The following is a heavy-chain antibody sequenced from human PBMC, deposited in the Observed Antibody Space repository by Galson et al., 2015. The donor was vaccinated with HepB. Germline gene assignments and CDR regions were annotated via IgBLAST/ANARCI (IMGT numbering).Heavy chain of an antibody. CDR3: TRDGGYGDWGY. J-gene: IGHJ4*02. Sequence: LRLSCAASGFTFSSHYVHWVRQAPGKGLVCVSRINNDGSITSYADSVKGRFIVSRDNAKNTAYLQMHSLRDDDTAVYYCTRDGGYGDWGYWGQGTLVSVSS. D-gene: IGHD4-17*01. CDR1: GFTFSSHY. CDR2: INNDGSIT. V-gene: IGHV3-74*01.